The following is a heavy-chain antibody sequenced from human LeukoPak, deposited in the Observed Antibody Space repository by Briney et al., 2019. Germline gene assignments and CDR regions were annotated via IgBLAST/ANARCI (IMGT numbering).Heavy chain of an antibody. V-gene: IGHV3-21*04. CDR1: GFTFSSYS. D-gene: IGHD5-12*01. Sequence: GGSLRLSCAAPGFTFSSYSMNWVRQAPGKGLEWVSSISSSSSYIYYADSVKGRFTISRDNAKNSLYLQMNSLRAEDTAVYYCATERLVATFDYWGQGTLVTVSS. J-gene: IGHJ4*02. CDR2: ISSSSSYI. CDR3: ATERLVATFDY.